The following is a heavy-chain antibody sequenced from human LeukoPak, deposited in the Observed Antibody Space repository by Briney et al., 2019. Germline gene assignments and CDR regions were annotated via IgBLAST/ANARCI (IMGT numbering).Heavy chain of an antibody. CDR3: IKDMGFDLLKDAFDL. CDR2: ISWDGRNM. V-gene: IGHV3-9*01. J-gene: IGHJ3*01. Sequence: GGSLRLSCAASGFSLDDYAMHWVRQAPGQGLEWVSSISWDGRNMAYAASVKGRFTISRDNAQNSLYLQMYSLKLDDTAFYYCIKDMGFDLLKDAFDLWGQGMLVTVSS. CDR1: GFSLDDYA. D-gene: IGHD1-26*01.